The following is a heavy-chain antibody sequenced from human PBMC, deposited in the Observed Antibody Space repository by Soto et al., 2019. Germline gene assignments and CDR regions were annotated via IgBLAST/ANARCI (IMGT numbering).Heavy chain of an antibody. D-gene: IGHD1-1*01. Sequence: SETLSLTCTVSGASISGFYWSWIRKTAGKGLEWIGRIYATGTTDYSPSLKSRVMMSVDTSKKQFSLKLRSVTAADTAVYYCVRDGTKTLRDWFDPWGQGISVTVSS. J-gene: IGHJ5*02. V-gene: IGHV4-4*07. CDR3: VRDGTKTLRDWFDP. CDR2: IYATGTT. CDR1: GASISGFY.